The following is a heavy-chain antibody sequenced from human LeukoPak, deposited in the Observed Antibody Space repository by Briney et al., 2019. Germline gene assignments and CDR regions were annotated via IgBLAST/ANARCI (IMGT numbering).Heavy chain of an antibody. CDR2: IIPIFGTA. D-gene: IGHD6-13*01. V-gene: IGHV1-69*13. Sequence: SVKVSCKASGGTFSSYAISWVRQAPGQGLEWMGGIIPIFGTANYARKFQGRVTITADESTSTAYMELSSLRSEDTVVYYCATPDSSSWSVRFDYWGQGTLVTVSS. J-gene: IGHJ4*02. CDR3: ATPDSSSWSVRFDY. CDR1: GGTFSSYA.